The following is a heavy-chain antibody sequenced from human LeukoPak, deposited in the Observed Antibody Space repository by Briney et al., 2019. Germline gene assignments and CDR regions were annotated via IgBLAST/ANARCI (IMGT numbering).Heavy chain of an antibody. Sequence: SVKVSCKASGGTFSSYAISWVRQAPGQGLEWMGGIIPIFGAANYAQKFQGRVTITTDESTSTAYMELSSLRSEDTAVYYCARTQLERPPYFDYWGQGTLVTVSS. D-gene: IGHD1-1*01. CDR3: ARTQLERPPYFDY. CDR2: IIPIFGAA. CDR1: GGTFSSYA. J-gene: IGHJ4*02. V-gene: IGHV1-69*05.